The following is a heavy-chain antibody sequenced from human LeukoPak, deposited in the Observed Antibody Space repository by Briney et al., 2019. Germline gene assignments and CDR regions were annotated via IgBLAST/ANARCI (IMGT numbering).Heavy chain of an antibody. CDR1: GGSISSYY. V-gene: IGHV4-59*01. J-gene: IGHJ4*02. D-gene: IGHD5-18*01. CDR2: IYYSGST. CDR3: ARGRFISYGLIFDY. Sequence: SETLSLTCTVSGGSISSYYWSWIRQPPGKGLEWIGYIYYSGSTNYNPSLKSRVTISVDTSKNQFSLKLSSVTAADTAVYYYARGRFISYGLIFDYWGQGTLVTVSS.